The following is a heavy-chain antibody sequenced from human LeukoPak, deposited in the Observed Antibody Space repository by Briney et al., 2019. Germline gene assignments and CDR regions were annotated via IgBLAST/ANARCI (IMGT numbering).Heavy chain of an antibody. V-gene: IGHV3-21*01. J-gene: IGHJ4*02. CDR2: ISSSSSYV. Sequence: VGCLRLSCAASGFTFSSYSMNWVRQAPGKGLEWVSSISSSSSYVYYADSVKRRFAISRDNAKNTLYLQMNSLRAEDTAVYYCARDSEQNHDYGDYPDYWGQGTLVTV. D-gene: IGHD4-17*01. CDR3: ARDSEQNHDYGDYPDY. CDR1: GFTFSSYS.